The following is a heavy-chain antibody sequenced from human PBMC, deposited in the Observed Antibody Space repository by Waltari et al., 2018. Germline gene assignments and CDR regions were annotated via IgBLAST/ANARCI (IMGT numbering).Heavy chain of an antibody. J-gene: IGHJ4*02. V-gene: IGHV1-18*01. D-gene: IGHD6-6*01. Sequence: QVQLVQSGAEGKKLGASVKVSCKASGSPFPGSGISWVRQAPGQGLEWMGWISAYNGNTNYAQKLQGRVTMTTDTSTSTAYMELRSLRSDDTAVYYCARGPRSSIAARADDYWGQGTLVTVSS. CDR1: GSPFPGSG. CDR2: ISAYNGNT. CDR3: ARGPRSSIAARADDY.